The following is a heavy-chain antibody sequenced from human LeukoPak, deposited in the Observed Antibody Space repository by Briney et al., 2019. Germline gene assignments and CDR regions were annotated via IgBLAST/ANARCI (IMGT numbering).Heavy chain of an antibody. D-gene: IGHD6-13*01. CDR2: IYYSGST. Sequence: PSDTLSLTCTIYGGSIGSYYWSWIRQPPGKGLEWIGYIYYSGSTNYHPSLKSRVTMSVDTSKNQFSLKLSSVTAADTAVYYCVRNAGDYWGQGTLVTVSS. CDR1: GGSIGSYY. V-gene: IGHV4-59*07. J-gene: IGHJ4*02. CDR3: VRNAGDY.